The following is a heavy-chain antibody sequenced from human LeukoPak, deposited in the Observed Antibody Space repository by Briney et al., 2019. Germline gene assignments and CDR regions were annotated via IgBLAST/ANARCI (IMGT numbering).Heavy chain of an antibody. CDR3: ARIAAAGKVYYYYMDV. D-gene: IGHD6-13*01. V-gene: IGHV1-2*06. CDR2: IISNIGGT. J-gene: IGHJ6*03. Sequence: SVKVSCKSSGYTFTCYYMHWVRQAPGQGHEWMGRIISNIGGTNYAQKFPGMVTLPRDTSISTAYMELSRLRSDDTAVYYCARIAAAGKVYYYYMDVWGKGTTVTVSS. CDR1: GYTFTCYY.